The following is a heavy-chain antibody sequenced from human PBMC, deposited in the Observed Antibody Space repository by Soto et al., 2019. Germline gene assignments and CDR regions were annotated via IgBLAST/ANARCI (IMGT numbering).Heavy chain of an antibody. J-gene: IGHJ3*02. CDR3: ARGVYGAGNYYTGPSAFDI. Sequence: QVQLEQSGAEVKKPGSSVKISCKASGGTLSDHGVSWLRQAPGQGLEWVGGTIPVFNTAKYAPKFQGRVTIAADKSTNIAYMEFGSLISDDTAFYYCARGVYGAGNYYTGPSAFDIWGQGTLVIVSS. CDR1: GGTLSDHG. CDR2: TIPVFNTA. V-gene: IGHV1-69*06. D-gene: IGHD3-10*01.